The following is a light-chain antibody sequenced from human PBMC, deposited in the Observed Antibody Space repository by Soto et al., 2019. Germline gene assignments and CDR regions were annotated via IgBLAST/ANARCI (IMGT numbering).Light chain of an antibody. CDR2: NTN. V-gene: IGLV8-61*01. J-gene: IGLJ3*02. CDR1: SGSVSASNH. CDR3: VLYMGSGIWV. Sequence: QAVVTQEALVSVSPGTTVTLTCGLSSGSVSASNHPSWYQQTPGQAPRTLIYNTNTRSSGVPDRFSGSILGNKAALTITGAQADDESDYYCVLYMGSGIWVFGGGTKLTVL.